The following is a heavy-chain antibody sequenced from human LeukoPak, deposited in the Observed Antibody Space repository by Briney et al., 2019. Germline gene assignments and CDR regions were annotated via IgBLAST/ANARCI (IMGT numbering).Heavy chain of an antibody. CDR2: IYYSGST. D-gene: IGHD3-10*01. CDR1: GGSISSYY. Sequence: PSETLSLTCTVSGGSISSYYWSWIRQPPGKGLEWIGYIYYSGSTNYNPSLKSRVTISVDTSKNQFSLKLSSVTAADTAVYYCARADYYGSGSYLRNFDYWGQGTLVTASS. CDR3: ARADYYGSGSYLRNFDY. J-gene: IGHJ4*02. V-gene: IGHV4-59*01.